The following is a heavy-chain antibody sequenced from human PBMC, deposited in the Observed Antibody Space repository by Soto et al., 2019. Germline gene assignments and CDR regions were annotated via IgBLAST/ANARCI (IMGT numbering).Heavy chain of an antibody. CDR2: ISSSGSTI. J-gene: IGHJ3*02. Sequence: PGGSLRLSCAASGFTFSDYYMSWIRQAPGKGLEWVSYISSSGSTIYYADSVKGRFTISRDNAKNSLYLQMNSLRAEDTAVYYCARAAYCSSTSCYARGAFDIWGQGTMVTVSS. CDR3: ARAAYCSSTSCYARGAFDI. CDR1: GFTFSDYY. V-gene: IGHV3-11*01. D-gene: IGHD2-2*01.